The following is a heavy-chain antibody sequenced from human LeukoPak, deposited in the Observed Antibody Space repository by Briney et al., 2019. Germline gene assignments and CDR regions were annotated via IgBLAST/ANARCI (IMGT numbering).Heavy chain of an antibody. CDR1: GYTFTSYD. CDR3: ARGHLLAVAVGDYYYYGMDV. Sequence: ASVKVSCKASGYTFTSYDINWVRQATGQGLEWMGWMNPNSGNTGYAQKFQGRVTMTRNTSISTAYMELSSLGSEDTAVYYCARGHLLAVAVGDYYYYGMDVWGQGTTVTVSS. D-gene: IGHD6-19*01. CDR2: MNPNSGNT. J-gene: IGHJ6*02. V-gene: IGHV1-8*01.